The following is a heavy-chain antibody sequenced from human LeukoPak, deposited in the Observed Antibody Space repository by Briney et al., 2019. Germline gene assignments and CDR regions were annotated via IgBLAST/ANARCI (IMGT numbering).Heavy chain of an antibody. CDR1: GFTFSSYG. J-gene: IGHJ4*02. D-gene: IGHD4-23*01. V-gene: IGHV3-30*02. Sequence: GGSLRLSCAASGFTFSSYGMHWVRQAPGKGLEWVAFIRYGGSNKYYADSVKGRFTISRDNSKNTLYLQMNSLRAEDTAVYYCAKGSPRFPDYGGNSGFYWGQETLVTVSS. CDR2: IRYGGSNK. CDR3: AKGSPRFPDYGGNSGFY.